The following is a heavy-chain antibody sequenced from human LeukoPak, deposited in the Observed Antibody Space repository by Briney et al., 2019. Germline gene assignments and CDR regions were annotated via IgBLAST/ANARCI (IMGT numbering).Heavy chain of an antibody. V-gene: IGHV1-2*02. CDR1: GYTFTNYH. D-gene: IGHD2-21*02. CDR3: ARTYCYGDCSSRYYYYYMDV. J-gene: IGHJ6*03. Sequence: GASVKVSCKASGYTFTNYHIHWVRQAPGQGLEWMGWIYPNSGGTNYAQKFQGRVTMTRDTSISTAYMEVSRLTSDDTAVYYCARTYCYGDCSSRYYYYYMDVWGKGTTVDISS. CDR2: IYPNSGGT.